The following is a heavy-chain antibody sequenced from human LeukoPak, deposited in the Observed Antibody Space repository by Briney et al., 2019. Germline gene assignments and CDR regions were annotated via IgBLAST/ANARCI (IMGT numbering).Heavy chain of an antibody. Sequence: GGSLRLSCAASGFSFSSYWMTWVRQAPEKGLEWVANIKGDGSEKYYVDSVKGRFTISRDNARNSLYLQMHSLRAEDTALYYCARVQWLATGYYFDYWGQGTLVTVSS. J-gene: IGHJ4*02. CDR1: GFSFSSYW. CDR2: IKGDGSEK. V-gene: IGHV3-7*01. CDR3: ARVQWLATGYYFDY. D-gene: IGHD6-19*01.